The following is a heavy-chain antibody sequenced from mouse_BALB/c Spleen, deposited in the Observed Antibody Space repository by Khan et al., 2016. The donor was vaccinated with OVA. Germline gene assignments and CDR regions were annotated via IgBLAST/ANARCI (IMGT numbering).Heavy chain of an antibody. CDR1: GYTFTSYT. CDR3: VVDGAYYRNDGWFAY. V-gene: IGHV1-4*01. J-gene: IGHJ3*01. D-gene: IGHD2-14*01. Sequence: VQLQQSGAELARPGASVKMSCKASGYTFTSYTIHWIKLRPGQGLEWIGYINPSNGYTNYNQKFKDKATLTADKSSTTAYMQLSSLTSDDSAVXNCVVDGAYYRNDGWFAYWGQGTLVTVSA. CDR2: INPSNGYT.